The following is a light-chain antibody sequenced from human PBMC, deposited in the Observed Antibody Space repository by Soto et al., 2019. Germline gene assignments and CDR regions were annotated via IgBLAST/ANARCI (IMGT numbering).Light chain of an antibody. CDR1: QGISSY. J-gene: IGKJ1*01. CDR2: AAS. V-gene: IGKV1-8*01. Sequence: AIRMTQSPSSFSASTGDRVTITCRASQGISSYLAWYQQKPGKAPKLLIYAASTLQSGVPSRFSGSGSGTYFTITISRLQSEDFATYYCQQYYSYPQGFGQGTKVEIK. CDR3: QQYYSYPQG.